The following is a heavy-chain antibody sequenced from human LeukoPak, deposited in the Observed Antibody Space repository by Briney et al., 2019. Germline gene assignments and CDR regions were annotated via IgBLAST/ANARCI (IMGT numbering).Heavy chain of an antibody. CDR2: ISSNGGST. V-gene: IGHV3-64*01. CDR1: GFTFSSYA. J-gene: IGHJ5*02. CDR3: ARNRYCSGGNCYSLRSLDP. Sequence: GGSLRLSCAASGFTFSSYAMHWVRQAPGKRLEYVSTISSNGGSTYYANSVKGRFTISRDNSKNTLYLQMDSLRAEDMAVYYCARNRYCSGGNCYSLRSLDPWGQGTLVTVSS. D-gene: IGHD2-15*01.